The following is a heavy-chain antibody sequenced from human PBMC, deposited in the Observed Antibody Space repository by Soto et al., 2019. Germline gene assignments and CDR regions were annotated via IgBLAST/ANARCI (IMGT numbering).Heavy chain of an antibody. CDR2: FSGRSGST. CDR3: AKDVKFFVFGSDSKPDYYYFLAV. D-gene: IGHD3-10*01. Sequence: EKELEWLSAFSGRSGSTYYADSVKVRFTISGDNSKNTLYLQMNSLRAEDTDVYYCAKDVKFFVFGSDSKPDYYYFLAVRLNGTTV. J-gene: IGHJ6*03. V-gene: IGHV3-23*01.